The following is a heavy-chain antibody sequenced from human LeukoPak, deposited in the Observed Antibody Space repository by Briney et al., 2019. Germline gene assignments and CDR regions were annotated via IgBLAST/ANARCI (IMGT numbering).Heavy chain of an antibody. CDR3: AKDPGAFDI. V-gene: IGHV3-33*06. CDR2: IWYDGSNK. CDR1: GFTFSSYG. Sequence: GGSLRLSCAASGFTFSSYGMHWVRQAPGKGLEWVAVIWYDGSNKYYADSVKGRFTISRDNSKNTLYLQMNSLRAEDTAVYYCAKDPGAFDIWGQGTVVTVSS. J-gene: IGHJ3*02.